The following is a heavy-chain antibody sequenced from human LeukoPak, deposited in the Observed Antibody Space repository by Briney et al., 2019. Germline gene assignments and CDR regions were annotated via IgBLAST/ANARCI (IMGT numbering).Heavy chain of an antibody. CDR2: IIPIFGTA. V-gene: IGHV1-69*05. J-gene: IGHJ5*02. CDR1: GGTFSSYA. Sequence: ASVKVSCKASGGTFSSYAISWERQAPGQGLEWMGRIIPIFGTANYAQKFQGRVTITTDESTSTAYMELSSLRSEDTAVYYCARGRRRFDGSGSYDGWFDPWGQGTLVTVSS. CDR3: ARGRRRFDGSGSYDGWFDP. D-gene: IGHD3-10*01.